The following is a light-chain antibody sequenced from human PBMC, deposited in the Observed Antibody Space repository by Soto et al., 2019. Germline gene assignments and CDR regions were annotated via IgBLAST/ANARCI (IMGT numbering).Light chain of an antibody. J-gene: IGKJ1*01. CDR1: QSVSSSY. CDR2: GAS. CDR3: HQSGSSRT. Sequence: VLTHSPATLSLSPGEGSTLSCRARQSVSSSYLAWYQQKPVQAPGLLIYGASSRATGTPDRFSGSGSGTDFTLTISSLEPEDFPVYYSHQSGSSRTFAQGTKVDIK. V-gene: IGKV3-20*01.